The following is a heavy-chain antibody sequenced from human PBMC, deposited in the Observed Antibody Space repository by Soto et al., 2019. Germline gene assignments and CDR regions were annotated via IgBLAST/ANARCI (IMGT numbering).Heavy chain of an antibody. CDR3: ARRGREYSSSPLQFDP. Sequence: GESLKISCNGSGYSFTIYWIGWVRQMPGKGLEWMGIIYPGDSDTRYSPSFQGQVTISADKSISTAYLQWSSLKASDTAMYYCARRGREYSSSPLQFDPWGQGTLVTVSS. CDR2: IYPGDSDT. D-gene: IGHD6-6*01. CDR1: GYSFTIYW. V-gene: IGHV5-51*01. J-gene: IGHJ5*02.